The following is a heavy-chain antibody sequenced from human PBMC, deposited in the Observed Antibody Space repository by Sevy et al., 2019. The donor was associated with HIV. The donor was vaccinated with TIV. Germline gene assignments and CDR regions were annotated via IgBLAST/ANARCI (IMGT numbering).Heavy chain of an antibody. J-gene: IGHJ3*02. CDR2: ISGSGGGT. Sequence: GGSLRLSCAASGFTFTSYAMNWVHQAPGKGLEWVSGISGSGGGTYYADSVKGRFTISRDNSKNTLYLQMNSLRAEDTAVYYCARDPYDSSGWRAFDIWGQGTMVTVSS. CDR3: ARDPYDSSGWRAFDI. V-gene: IGHV3-23*01. CDR1: GFTFTSYA. D-gene: IGHD3-22*01.